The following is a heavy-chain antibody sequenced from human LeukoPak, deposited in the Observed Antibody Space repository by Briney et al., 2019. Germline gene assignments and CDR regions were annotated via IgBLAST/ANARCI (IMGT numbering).Heavy chain of an antibody. V-gene: IGHV3-33*01. CDR1: GFTFSSYG. CDR2: IWYDGSNK. Sequence: GRSPRLSCAASGFTFSSYGMHWVRQAPGKGLEWVAVIWYDGSNKYYADSVKGRLTISRDNSKNTLYLQMNSLRAEDTAVYYCAREVTNDAFDIWGQGTMVTVSS. J-gene: IGHJ3*02. CDR3: AREVTNDAFDI. D-gene: IGHD4-17*01.